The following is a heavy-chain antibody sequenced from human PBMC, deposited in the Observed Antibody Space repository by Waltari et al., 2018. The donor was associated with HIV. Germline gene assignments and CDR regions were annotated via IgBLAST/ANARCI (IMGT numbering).Heavy chain of an antibody. V-gene: IGHV3-33*01. CDR2: IWYDGRNK. CDR3: AREQRVPAALFDY. Sequence: QGQLVDSGGGVVQPGRSLRLSGEASGFTLVTSGTPWVRKAPGKGIDWVAVIWYDGRNKYYADSVKGRFTIARDNSKNTLYLQMNSLRVEDTAVYYCAREQRVPAALFDYWGQGTLVTVSS. CDR1: GFTLVTSG. D-gene: IGHD2-2*01. J-gene: IGHJ4*02.